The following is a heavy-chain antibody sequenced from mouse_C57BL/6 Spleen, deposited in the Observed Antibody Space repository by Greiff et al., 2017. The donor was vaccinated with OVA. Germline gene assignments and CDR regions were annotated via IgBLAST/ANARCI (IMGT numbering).Heavy chain of an antibody. V-gene: IGHV1-69*01. Sequence: QLQQPGAELVMPGASVKLSCKASGYTFTSYWMHWVKQRPGQGLEWIGEIDPSDSYTNYNQKFKGKSTLTVDKSSSTAYMQLSSLTSEDSAVYYGARPYYYGSRYYAMDYWGQGTSVTVSS. CDR1: GYTFTSYW. CDR3: ARPYYYGSRYYAMDY. CDR2: IDPSDSYT. J-gene: IGHJ4*01. D-gene: IGHD1-1*01.